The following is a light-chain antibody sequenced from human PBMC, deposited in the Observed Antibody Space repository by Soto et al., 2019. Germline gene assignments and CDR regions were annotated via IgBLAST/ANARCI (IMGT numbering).Light chain of an antibody. CDR1: SSNIGAGYD. Sequence: QSVLTQPPSVSGAPGQRVTISCTGSSSNIGAGYDVHWYQQLPGRAPKLLIYGNTNRPSGVPDRFSGSKSGTSASLAITGLQAEDEADYYCLSFDRRLIVVFGGGTKLTVL. CDR3: LSFDRRLIVV. CDR2: GNT. V-gene: IGLV1-40*01. J-gene: IGLJ2*01.